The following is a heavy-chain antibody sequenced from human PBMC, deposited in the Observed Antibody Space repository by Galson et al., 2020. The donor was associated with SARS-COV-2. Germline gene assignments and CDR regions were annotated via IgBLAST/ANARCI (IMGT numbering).Heavy chain of an antibody. CDR2: IYYSGST. CDR3: ARVEVPYKWELHWHYFDY. CDR1: GGSISSSSYY. Sequence: SETLSLTCTVSGGSISSSSYYWGWIRQPPGKGLEWIGSIYYSGSTYYNPSLKSRVTISVDTSKNQFSLKLSSVTAADTAVYYCARVEVPYKWELHWHYFDYWGQGTLVTVSS. V-gene: IGHV4-39*01. J-gene: IGHJ4*02. D-gene: IGHD1-26*01.